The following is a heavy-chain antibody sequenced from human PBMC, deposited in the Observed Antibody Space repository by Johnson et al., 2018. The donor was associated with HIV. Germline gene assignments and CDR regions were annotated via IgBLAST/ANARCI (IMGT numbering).Heavy chain of an antibody. CDR3: ARAGGYSRDAFDI. CDR2: ISYDGSNK. CDR1: GFTFSSYA. D-gene: IGHD5-24*01. V-gene: IGHV3-30*14. J-gene: IGHJ3*02. Sequence: QVQLVESGGGVVQPGRSLRLSCAASGFTFSSYAMHWVRQAPGKGLEWVAVISYDGSNKYYAASVTGRFTISRENAKNSLYLQMNRLRAGDTAVYYCARAGGYSRDAFDIWGQGTMVTVSS.